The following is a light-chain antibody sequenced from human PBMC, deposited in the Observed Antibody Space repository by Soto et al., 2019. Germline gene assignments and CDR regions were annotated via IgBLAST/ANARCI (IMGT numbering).Light chain of an antibody. Sequence: DIPMTQSPSTLSASVGDIVTITCRASQSISSWLAWYQQKPGKAPKLLIYKASSLESGVPSRFSGSGSGTESTLTISSLQPDDFATYYCQQYNSYWTFGQGTKVDIK. CDR1: QSISSW. CDR2: KAS. J-gene: IGKJ1*01. V-gene: IGKV1-5*03. CDR3: QQYNSYWT.